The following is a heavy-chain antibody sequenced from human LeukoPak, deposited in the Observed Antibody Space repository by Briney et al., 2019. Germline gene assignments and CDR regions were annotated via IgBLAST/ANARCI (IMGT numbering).Heavy chain of an antibody. CDR3: ARFAYCGGHCWYYFDY. Sequence: SETLSLTCTVSGGSISRYYWSWIRRPPGKGLEWIGYIDDSGNTNYNPSLKSQVTISVDKSKNQFSLKLSFVTAADTAMYYCARFAYCGGHCWYYFDYWGQGSLVTVSS. V-gene: IGHV4-59*01. J-gene: IGHJ4*02. D-gene: IGHD2-21*02. CDR1: GGSISRYY. CDR2: IDDSGNT.